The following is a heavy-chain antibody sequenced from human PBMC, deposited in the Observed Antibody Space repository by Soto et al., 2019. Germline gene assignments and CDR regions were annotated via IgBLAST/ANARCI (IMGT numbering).Heavy chain of an antibody. CDR1: GVSVSSYH. D-gene: IGHD4-17*01. CDR2: IYHSGSS. J-gene: IGHJ6*02. CDR3: ARAHYGDYGYGMDV. Sequence: PSETLSLTCNVSGVSVSSYHWSWIRQPPGRGLEWIGYIYHSGSSYYNPSLKSRVTISVDRSKNQFSLKLSSVTAADTAVYYCARAHYGDYGYGMDVWGQGTTVTVSS. V-gene: IGHV4-59*02.